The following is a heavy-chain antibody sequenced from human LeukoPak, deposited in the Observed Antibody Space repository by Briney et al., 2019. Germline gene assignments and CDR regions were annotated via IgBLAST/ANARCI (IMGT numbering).Heavy chain of an antibody. D-gene: IGHD2-8*01. J-gene: IGHJ6*03. CDR3: ARALVYCTNGVCYTGKYYYYYYMDV. Sequence: PSETLSLTCAVYGGSFSGYYWSWIRQPPGKGLEWIGEINHSGSTNYNPSLKSRVTIPVDTSKNQFSLKLSSVTAADTAVYYCARALVYCTNGVCYTGKYYYYYYMDVWGKGTTVTVSS. V-gene: IGHV4-34*01. CDR1: GGSFSGYY. CDR2: INHSGST.